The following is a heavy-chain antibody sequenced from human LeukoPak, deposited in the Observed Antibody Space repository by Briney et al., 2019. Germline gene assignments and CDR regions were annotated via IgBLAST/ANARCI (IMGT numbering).Heavy chain of an antibody. Sequence: PGGSLRLSCAASGFTFRSYPISWVRQAPGKGLEWVSTISGSGDSTHYADSVKGRFTISRDNSKNTLYLQMNSLRAEDTAVYYCAKPGVQLWEPHWYFDLWGRGTLVTVSS. J-gene: IGHJ2*01. CDR2: ISGSGDST. V-gene: IGHV3-23*01. CDR1: GFTFRSYP. CDR3: AKPGVQLWEPHWYFDL. D-gene: IGHD5-18*01.